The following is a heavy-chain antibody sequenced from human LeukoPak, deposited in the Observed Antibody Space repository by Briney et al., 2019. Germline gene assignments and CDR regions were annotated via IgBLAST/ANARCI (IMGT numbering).Heavy chain of an antibody. CDR2: IYYSGST. Sequence: PSQTLSLTCTVSGGSISSGGYYWGWIRQHPGKGLEWIGYIYYSGSTYYNPSLKSRVTISVDTSKNQFSLKLSSVTAADTAVYYCAREPAYGDVWFDPWGQGTLVTVSS. CDR3: AREPAYGDVWFDP. D-gene: IGHD4-17*01. CDR1: GGSISSGGYY. J-gene: IGHJ5*02. V-gene: IGHV4-31*03.